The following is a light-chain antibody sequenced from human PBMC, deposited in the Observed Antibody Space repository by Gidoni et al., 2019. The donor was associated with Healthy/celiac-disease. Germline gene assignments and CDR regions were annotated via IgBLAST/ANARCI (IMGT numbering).Light chain of an antibody. CDR3: QQYGSSLRT. V-gene: IGKV3-20*01. Sequence: EIVLTQSPGTLSLSPGERATLSCRASQSVSSSYLAWYQQKPGQAPRLLIYGAASRATGIPDRFSGSGSGTDFTLTISRLEPEDFAVYYCQQYGSSLRTFXQXTKVELK. CDR2: GAA. J-gene: IGKJ1*01. CDR1: QSVSSSY.